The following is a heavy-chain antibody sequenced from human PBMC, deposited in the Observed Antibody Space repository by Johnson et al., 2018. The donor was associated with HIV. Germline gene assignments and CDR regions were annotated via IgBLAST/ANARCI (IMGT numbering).Heavy chain of an antibody. CDR1: GFTFSSYA. D-gene: IGHD4-17*01. V-gene: IGHV3-30*02. CDR2: IRYDGSNK. Sequence: QVYLVESGGGVVQPGRSLRLSCAASGFTFSSYAMHWVRQAPGKGLEWVAFIRYDGSNKYYADSVKGRFTISRDNSKNTLYLQMNSLRAEDTAVYYCAKDQRPPSDYGDYGVLDALDIWGQGTMVTVSS. J-gene: IGHJ3*02. CDR3: AKDQRPPSDYGDYGVLDALDI.